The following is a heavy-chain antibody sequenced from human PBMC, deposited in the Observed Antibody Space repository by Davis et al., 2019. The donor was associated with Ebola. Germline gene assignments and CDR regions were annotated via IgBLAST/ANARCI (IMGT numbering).Heavy chain of an antibody. CDR1: GFTFSSYG. Sequence: PGGSLRLSCAASGFTFSSYGMHWVRQAPGKGLEWVAVIWYDGSNKYYADSVKGRFTISRDNSKNTLYLQMNSLRAEDTAVYYCARMAHYYDSSGYPLYFDYWGQGTLVTVSS. V-gene: IGHV3-33*08. J-gene: IGHJ4*02. D-gene: IGHD3-22*01. CDR2: IWYDGSNK. CDR3: ARMAHYYDSSGYPLYFDY.